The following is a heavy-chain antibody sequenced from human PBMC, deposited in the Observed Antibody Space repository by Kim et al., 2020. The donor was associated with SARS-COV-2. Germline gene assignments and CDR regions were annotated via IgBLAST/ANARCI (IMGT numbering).Heavy chain of an antibody. D-gene: IGHD3-3*01. J-gene: IGHJ6*02. V-gene: IGHV4-4*02. CDR3: ARDIGGVTIFGVVLYGMDV. CDR2: IYHSGST. CDR1: GGSISSSNW. Sequence: SETLSLTCAVSGGSISSSNWGSWVRQPPGKGLGWVGEIYHSGSTNYNRSRKSRVTISVDKSKNQFSLKLSSVTAADTAVYYCARDIGGVTIFGVVLYGMDVWGQGPTVTVSS.